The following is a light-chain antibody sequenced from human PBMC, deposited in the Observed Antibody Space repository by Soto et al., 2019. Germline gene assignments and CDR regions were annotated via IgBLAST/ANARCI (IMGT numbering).Light chain of an antibody. J-gene: IGKJ1*01. Sequence: DIQMTQSPATLSPSVGDRVTITCRASRSISDWLAWYQQKPGKAPKLLIFDASSLKSGVPSRFSGSGSGTEFTINISGLPPDDVATYYCLQYSSHSWTFGQGTKVEIK. CDR3: LQYSSHSWT. V-gene: IGKV1-5*01. CDR2: DAS. CDR1: RSISDW.